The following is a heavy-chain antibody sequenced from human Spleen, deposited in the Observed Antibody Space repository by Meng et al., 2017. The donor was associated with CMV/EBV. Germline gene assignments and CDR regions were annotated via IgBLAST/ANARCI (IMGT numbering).Heavy chain of an antibody. CDR1: GFTFSSYA. Sequence: LSCAASGFTFSSYAMSWVRQAPGKGLECVSIIYSGGSRYYADSVKGRFAISRDNSENTLYLQLNSLRAEDSAVYYCAKGYSYGYVDYWGRGILVTVSS. CDR2: IYSGGSR. J-gene: IGHJ4*02. V-gene: IGHV3-23*03. CDR3: AKGYSYGYVDY. D-gene: IGHD5-18*01.